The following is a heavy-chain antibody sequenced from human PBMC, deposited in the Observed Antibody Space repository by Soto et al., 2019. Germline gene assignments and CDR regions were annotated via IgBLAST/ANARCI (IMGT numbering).Heavy chain of an antibody. J-gene: IGHJ6*02. CDR2: IIPIFGTA. Sequence: QVQLVQSGAEVKKPGSSVKVSCKASGGTFSSYAISWVRQAPGQGLEWMGGIIPIFGTANYAQKFQGRVQITADESTSTAYTELSSLRSEDTAVYYCATHGEAHYYYGMDVWGQGTTVTVSS. V-gene: IGHV1-69*12. CDR1: GGTFSSYA. D-gene: IGHD3-10*01. CDR3: ATHGEAHYYYGMDV.